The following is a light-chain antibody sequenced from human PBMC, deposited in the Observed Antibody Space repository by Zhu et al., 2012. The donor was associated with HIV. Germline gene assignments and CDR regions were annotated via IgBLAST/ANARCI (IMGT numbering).Light chain of an antibody. J-gene: IGKJ1*01. CDR2: DAS. CDR3: HQYGLSPRT. CDR1: QSISSNY. Sequence: DIVLTQSPDTLSLSPGETATLSCRASQSISSNYLAWFQKKPGQRPRLLIYDASSRAPGIPDNFSGSGSGTDFTLNITGLDPDDFAMYYCHQYGLSPRTFGQGTEVEI. V-gene: IGKV3-20*01.